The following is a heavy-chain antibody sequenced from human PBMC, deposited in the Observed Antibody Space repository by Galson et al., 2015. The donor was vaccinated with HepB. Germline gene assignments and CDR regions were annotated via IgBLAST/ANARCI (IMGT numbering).Heavy chain of an antibody. CDR1: GFTFSNAW. CDR3: TTLHTYYDFWSGTRIHWFDP. D-gene: IGHD3-3*01. CDR2: IKSKTDGGTT. J-gene: IGHJ5*02. Sequence: SLRLSCAASGFTFSNAWMSWVRQAPGKGLEWVGRIKSKTDGGTTDYAAPVKGRFTISRDDSKNTLYLQMNSLKTEDTAVYYCTTLHTYYDFWSGTRIHWFDPWGQGTLVTVSS. V-gene: IGHV3-15*01.